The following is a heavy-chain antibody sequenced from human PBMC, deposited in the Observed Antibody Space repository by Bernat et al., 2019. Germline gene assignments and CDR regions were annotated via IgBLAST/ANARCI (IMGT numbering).Heavy chain of an antibody. Sequence: QVQLVQSGAEVKKPGAPVKVSCKASGYTFTGYYMHWVRQAPGPGLEWMGWINPNSGGTNYAQKFQGWVTMTRDTSNSTAYMELSRLRSDDTAGYYCARGFGCSGGSCDYYYYMDVWGKGTTVTVSS. J-gene: IGHJ6*03. CDR1: GYTFTGYY. CDR2: INPNSGGT. V-gene: IGHV1-2*04. D-gene: IGHD2-15*01. CDR3: ARGFGCSGGSCDYYYYMDV.